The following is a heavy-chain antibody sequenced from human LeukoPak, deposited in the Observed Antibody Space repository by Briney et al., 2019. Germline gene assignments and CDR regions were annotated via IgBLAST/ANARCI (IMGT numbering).Heavy chain of an antibody. V-gene: IGHV4-34*01. J-gene: IGHJ5*02. CDR2: INHSGST. D-gene: IGHD6-13*01. CDR1: GGSFSGYF. Sequence: SSETLSLTCAVYGGSFSGYFWSWIRLPPGKGLEWLGEINHSGSTNYNPSLKSRVTISVDTFKNQFSLKLSSVTAADAAVYCCVRDQQLGSYNWFDPWGQGNLVTVSS. CDR3: VRDQQLGSYNWFDP.